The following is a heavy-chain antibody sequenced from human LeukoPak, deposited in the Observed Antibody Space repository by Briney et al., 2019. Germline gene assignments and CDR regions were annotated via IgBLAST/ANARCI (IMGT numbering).Heavy chain of an antibody. CDR3: ARQRLYSSSRMMPGGYFDY. J-gene: IGHJ4*02. V-gene: IGHV4-39*01. D-gene: IGHD6-6*01. CDR1: GGSISSSSYY. Sequence: PSETLSLTCTVSGGSISSSSYYWGWIRQSPGKGLEWIGSMYYSGSTYYNPSLKSRVTISVDTSKNQFSLKLSSVTAADTAVYYCARQRLYSSSRMMPGGYFDYWGQGTLVTASS. CDR2: MYYSGST.